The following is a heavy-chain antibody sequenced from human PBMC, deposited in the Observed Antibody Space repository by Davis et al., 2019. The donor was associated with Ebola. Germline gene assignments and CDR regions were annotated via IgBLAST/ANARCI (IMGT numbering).Heavy chain of an antibody. D-gene: IGHD4-17*01. V-gene: IGHV3-9*01. CDR2: ISWNSDGV. Sequence: SLKISCAASGFNFGASAMLWVRQAPGKGLEWVSGISWNSDGVVYADSVKGRFTISRDNAKNSLYLQMNSLRDEDTALYYCSRGGAVKFDYWGQGTLVTVSS. CDR3: SRGGAVKFDY. CDR1: GFNFGASA. J-gene: IGHJ4*02.